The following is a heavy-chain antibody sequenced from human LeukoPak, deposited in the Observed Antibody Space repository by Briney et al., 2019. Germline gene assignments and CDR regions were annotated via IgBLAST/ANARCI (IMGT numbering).Heavy chain of an antibody. V-gene: IGHV4-38-2*02. CDR3: ARDGDFYYFDY. CDR1: GYSISSGNY. J-gene: IGHJ4*02. Sequence: SETLSPTCTVSGYSISSGNYWGWIRQPPGKGPEWIGSIYHSGIAYYNPSLKSRVSISVDTSKNQFSLRLSSVTAADTAEYYCARDGDFYYFDYWGQGTQVTVSS. CDR2: IYHSGIA.